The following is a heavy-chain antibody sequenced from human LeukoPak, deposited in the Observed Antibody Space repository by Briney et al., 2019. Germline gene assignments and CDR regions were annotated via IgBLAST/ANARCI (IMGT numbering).Heavy chain of an antibody. Sequence: GGSLRLSCAASGFTFSSYAMSWVRQAPGKGLEWVSAISGSGGSTYYADSVKGRFTISRDNSKNTLYLQMNSLRAEDTAVYYCASYNAGTFYYYYMDVWGKGTTVTVSS. D-gene: IGHD6-13*01. V-gene: IGHV3-23*01. CDR1: GFTFSSYA. CDR3: ASYNAGTFYYYYMDV. J-gene: IGHJ6*03. CDR2: ISGSGGST.